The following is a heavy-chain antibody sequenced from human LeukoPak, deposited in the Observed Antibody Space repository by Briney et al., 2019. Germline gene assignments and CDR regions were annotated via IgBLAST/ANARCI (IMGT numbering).Heavy chain of an antibody. CDR3: ARDPKYGYYYYYYGMDV. J-gene: IGHJ6*02. Sequence: PSETLSLTCTVSGGSISSSSYYWGWIRQPPGKGLEWIGSIYYSGSTYYNPSLKSRVTISVDTSKNQFSLKLSSVTAADTAVYYCARDPKYGYYYYYYGMDVWGQGTLVTVSS. CDR2: IYYSGST. D-gene: IGHD4-17*01. CDR1: GGSISSSSYY. V-gene: IGHV4-39*07.